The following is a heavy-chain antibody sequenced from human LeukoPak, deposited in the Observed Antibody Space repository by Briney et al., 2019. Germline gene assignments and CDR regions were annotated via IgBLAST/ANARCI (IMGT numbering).Heavy chain of an antibody. V-gene: IGHV3-23*01. CDR2: ISGSGGSK. Sequence: PGGSLRLSCAASGCTFSSYSMSWVRQAPGKGLEWVSDISGSGGSKYYADFVKGRFTIYRDNSKTKLYLQMNSLRAEDTAVYYCAQDLSWELLPYYFDYWGQGTLVTVSS. CDR1: GCTFSSYS. D-gene: IGHD1-26*01. CDR3: AQDLSWELLPYYFDY. J-gene: IGHJ4*02.